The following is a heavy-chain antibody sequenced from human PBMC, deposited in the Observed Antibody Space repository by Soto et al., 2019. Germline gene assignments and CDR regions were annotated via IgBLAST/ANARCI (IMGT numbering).Heavy chain of an antibody. CDR1: GVSFSTSS. V-gene: IGHV3-23*01. CDR3: AKGGYTFAYE. J-gene: IGHJ4*02. Sequence: GGSLRLSCGASGVSFSTSSMAWVRQPPGKGLEWVSAISPSASDTLYADSVKGRFTISRDNSQNTLFLQMTSLRADDTAVYYCAKGGYTFAYEWGQGALVTVSS. CDR2: ISPSASDT. D-gene: IGHD5-18*01.